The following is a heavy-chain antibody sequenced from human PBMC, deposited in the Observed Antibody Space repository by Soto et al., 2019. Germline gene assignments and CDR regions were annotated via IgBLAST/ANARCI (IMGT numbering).Heavy chain of an antibody. Sequence: ASVKVSCKASGYTFTGYYMHWVRQAPGQGLEWMGIINPSGGSTSYAQKFQGRVTMTRDTSTSTVYMELSSLRSEDTAVYYCARDLSGDYYDSSGLLEGEYFQHWG. D-gene: IGHD3-22*01. V-gene: IGHV1-46*01. CDR1: GYTFTGYY. J-gene: IGHJ1*01. CDR2: INPSGGST. CDR3: ARDLSGDYYDSSGLLEGEYFQH.